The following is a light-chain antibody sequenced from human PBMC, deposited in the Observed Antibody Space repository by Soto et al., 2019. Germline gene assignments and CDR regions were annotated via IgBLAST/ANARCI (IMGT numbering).Light chain of an antibody. CDR2: DVS. V-gene: IGLV2-14*01. J-gene: IGLJ1*01. Sequence: VLAQPASVSGSPGQSITISCTGTSSDVGGHNYVSWYQQHPGKAPKLMIYDVSSRPSGVSDRFSGSKSGSTASLTISGLQAEDEADYYCGSYTSTSTPNVFGTGTKVTV. CDR3: GSYTSTSTPNV. CDR1: SSDVGGHNY.